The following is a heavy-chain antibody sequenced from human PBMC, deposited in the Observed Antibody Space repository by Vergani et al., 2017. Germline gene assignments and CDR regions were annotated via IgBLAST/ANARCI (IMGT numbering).Heavy chain of an antibody. CDR1: GFTFSSYS. V-gene: IGHV3-48*01. CDR3: AKVVTAMDYYYGMDV. Sequence: VQLVESGGGVVQPGRSLRLSCAASGFTFSSYSMNWVRQAPGKGLEWVSYISSSSSTIYYADSVKGRFTISRDNAKNSLYLQMNSLRAEDTAVYYCAKVVTAMDYYYGMDVWGQGTTVTVSS. D-gene: IGHD2-21*02. CDR2: ISSSSSTI. J-gene: IGHJ6*02.